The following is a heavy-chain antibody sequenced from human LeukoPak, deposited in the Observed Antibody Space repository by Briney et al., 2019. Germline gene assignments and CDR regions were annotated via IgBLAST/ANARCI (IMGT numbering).Heavy chain of an antibody. D-gene: IGHD3-16*02. V-gene: IGHV3-48*04. CDR1: GFTFSSYS. CDR3: ARYRSPLDY. Sequence: GGSLRLSCAASGFTFSSYSMNWVRQAPGKGLEWVSYISSSGSTVYYADSVKGRFTISRDNARNSLYLQMNSLGAEDTAVYYCARYRSPLDYWGQGTLVTVPS. CDR2: ISSSGSTV. J-gene: IGHJ4*02.